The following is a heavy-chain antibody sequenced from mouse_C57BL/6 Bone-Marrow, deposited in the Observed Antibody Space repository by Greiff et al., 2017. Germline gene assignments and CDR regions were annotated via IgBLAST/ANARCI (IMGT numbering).Heavy chain of an antibody. CDR3: ARWLLEYFDV. D-gene: IGHD2-3*01. CDR1: GYTFTSYW. CDR2: IDPSDSYT. J-gene: IGHJ1*03. Sequence: QVQLQQPGAELVMPGASVKLSCKASGYTFTSYWMHWVKQRPGQGLEWIGEIDPSDSYTNYKQKFKGKSTLTVDKSSSTAYMPLSSLTSEDSTVYYSARWLLEYFDVWGTGTTVTVSS. V-gene: IGHV1-69*01.